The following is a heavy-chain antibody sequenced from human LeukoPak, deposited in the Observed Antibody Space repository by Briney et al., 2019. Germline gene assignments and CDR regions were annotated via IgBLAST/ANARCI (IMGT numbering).Heavy chain of an antibody. J-gene: IGHJ5*02. CDR3: ARAHYDFWSGSDSWFDP. CDR2: INHSGST. Sequence: PSETLSLTCAVYGGSFSGYYWSWIRQPPGKGLEWIGEINHSGSTNYNPSLKSRVTISVDTSKNQFSLKLSSVTAADTAVYYCARAHYDFWSGSDSWFDPWGQGTLVTVSS. V-gene: IGHV4-34*01. CDR1: GGSFSGYY. D-gene: IGHD3-3*01.